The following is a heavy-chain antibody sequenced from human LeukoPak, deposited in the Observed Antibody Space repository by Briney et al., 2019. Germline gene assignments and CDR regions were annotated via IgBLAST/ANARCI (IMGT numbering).Heavy chain of an antibody. CDR1: GDSVSSNSAA. CDR2: TYYRSKWYD. J-gene: IGHJ6*02. V-gene: IGHV6-1*01. CDR3: ARTTVHDGYNYYGIDV. D-gene: IGHD1-1*01. Sequence: SQTLSLTCAISGDSVSSNSAAWNWITQSPSRGLEWLGRTYYRSKWYDEYAVAVKSRITIKPDTSKNQFSLQLNSVTPEDTAVYYCARTTVHDGYNYYGIDVWGQGTTVTVSS.